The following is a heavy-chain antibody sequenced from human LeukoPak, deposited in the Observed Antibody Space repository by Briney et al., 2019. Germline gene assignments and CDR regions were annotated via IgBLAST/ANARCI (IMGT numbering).Heavy chain of an antibody. Sequence: ASVKVSCKASGYTFTSYGISWVRQAPGQGLEWMGWISAYNGNTNYAQKLQGRVTMTTDTSTSTAYMELRSLRSDDTAVYYRARDRGSYYAYNWFDPWGQGTLVTVSS. J-gene: IGHJ5*02. V-gene: IGHV1-18*01. D-gene: IGHD1-26*01. CDR2: ISAYNGNT. CDR3: ARDRGSYYAYNWFDP. CDR1: GYTFTSYG.